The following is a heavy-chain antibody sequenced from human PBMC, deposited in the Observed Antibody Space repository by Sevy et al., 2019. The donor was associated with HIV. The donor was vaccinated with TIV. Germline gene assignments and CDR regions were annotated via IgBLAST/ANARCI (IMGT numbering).Heavy chain of an antibody. D-gene: IGHD3-3*01. Sequence: SETLSLTCTVSGGSISSGDYYWSWIRQPPGKGLEWIGYIYYSGSTYYNPSLKSRVTISVDTSKNQFSLKLSSVTAADTALYYCARARGAYYDFWSGYYLGYYFDYWGQGTLVTVSS. CDR3: ARARGAYYDFWSGYYLGYYFDY. CDR1: GGSISSGDYY. J-gene: IGHJ4*02. V-gene: IGHV4-30-4*01. CDR2: IYYSGST.